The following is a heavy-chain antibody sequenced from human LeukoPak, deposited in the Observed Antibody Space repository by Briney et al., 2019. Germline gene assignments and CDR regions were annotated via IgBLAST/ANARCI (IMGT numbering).Heavy chain of an antibody. CDR3: ARVMAARREDLNWFDH. V-gene: IGHV4-39*07. D-gene: IGHD6-6*01. J-gene: IGHJ5*02. Sequence: PSETLSLTCTVSGASISSFYWGWIRQPPGKGLEWIGSIYYSGNTYNPSLKSRVTISVDTSKNQFSLNLTSVNAADTAVYYCARVMAARREDLNWFDHWGQGTLVTVSS. CDR1: GASISSFY. CDR2: IYYSGNT.